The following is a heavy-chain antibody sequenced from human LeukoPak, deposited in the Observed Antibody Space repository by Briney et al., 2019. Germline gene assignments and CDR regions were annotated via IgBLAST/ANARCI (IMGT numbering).Heavy chain of an antibody. J-gene: IGHJ6*02. CDR2: LYYSGSP. Sequence: PSETLSLPCTVSGGSIRSYYWRWIRQPPGKGLEWIGYLYYSGSPNYNPSLKSRVTISVDTAKKQCSQELSSVTAGDTAVYYCAKRERARLRYGRDVGGQGTTVTVSS. D-gene: IGHD5-24*01. V-gene: IGHV4-59*08. CDR3: AKRERARLRYGRDV. CDR1: GGSIRSYY.